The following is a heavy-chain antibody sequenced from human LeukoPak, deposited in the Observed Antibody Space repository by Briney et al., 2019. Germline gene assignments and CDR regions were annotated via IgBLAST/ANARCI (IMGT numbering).Heavy chain of an antibody. CDR1: GFTFSSYG. CDR2: IRFDGSNK. CDR3: AKPSGSGVDY. Sequence: GGSLRLSCAASGFTFSSYGMHWVRQAPGKGLEWVAFIRFDGSNKFYADSVKGRFTISRDNSKNTLYLQMNSLRVEDTAVYYCAKPSGSGVDYWGQGTRVTVSS. J-gene: IGHJ4*01. V-gene: IGHV3-30*02. D-gene: IGHD1-26*01.